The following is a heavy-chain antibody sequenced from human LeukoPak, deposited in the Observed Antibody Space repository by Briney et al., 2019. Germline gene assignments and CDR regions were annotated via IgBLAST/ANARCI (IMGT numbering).Heavy chain of an antibody. J-gene: IGHJ3*02. V-gene: IGHV1-3*01. CDR3: ARADSGSYGAFDI. D-gene: IGHD1-26*01. Sequence: ASVKVSCKASGYTFTSYAMHWVRQAPGQRLEWMGWINAGNGNTKYSQKFQGRVTITRDTSASTAYMELSSLRSEDTAVYYCARADSGSYGAFDIWGQGTMVTVSS. CDR2: INAGNGNT. CDR1: GYTFTSYA.